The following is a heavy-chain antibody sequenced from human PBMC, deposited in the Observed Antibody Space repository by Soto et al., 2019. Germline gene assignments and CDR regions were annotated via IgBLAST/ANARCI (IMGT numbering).Heavy chain of an antibody. CDR3: ARIYCSSTSCFPIDYGMDV. D-gene: IGHD2-2*01. Sequence: QVQLVQSGAEVKKPGASVKVSCKASGYTFTSYGINWVRQAPGQGLEWMGWISAYNGNTNYAQKLQGRVTMTTDTSTSTAYMELRSLRSDDTAVYYCARIYCSSTSCFPIDYGMDVWGQGTTVTVSS. V-gene: IGHV1-18*01. J-gene: IGHJ6*02. CDR1: GYTFTSYG. CDR2: ISAYNGNT.